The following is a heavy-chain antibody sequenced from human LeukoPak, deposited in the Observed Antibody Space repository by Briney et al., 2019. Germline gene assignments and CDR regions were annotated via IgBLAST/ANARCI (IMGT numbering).Heavy chain of an antibody. D-gene: IGHD2-15*01. CDR1: GGSISGYY. CDR2: IYYSGST. CDR3: ARGGELPDD. V-gene: IGHV4-59*01. J-gene: IGHJ4*02. Sequence: PSETLSLTCTVSGGSISGYYWSWIRQPPGKGLEWIGYIYYSGSTNYNPSLKSRVTISVDTSKNQFSLKLSSVTAADTAVYYCARGGELPDDWGQGTLVTVSS.